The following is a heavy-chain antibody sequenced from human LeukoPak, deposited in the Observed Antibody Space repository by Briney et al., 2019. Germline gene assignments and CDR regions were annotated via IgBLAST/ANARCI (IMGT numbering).Heavy chain of an antibody. V-gene: IGHV3-48*01. D-gene: IGHD3-10*01. Sequence: GGSLRLSCAASGFTFSSYSMNWVRQAPGKGLEWVSYISSSSSTIYYADSVKGRFTISRDNAKNSLYLQMNSLRAEDTAVYYCAKDRYYGSGRFYYYMDVWGKGTTVTISS. CDR2: ISSSSSTI. J-gene: IGHJ6*03. CDR3: AKDRYYGSGRFYYYMDV. CDR1: GFTFSSYS.